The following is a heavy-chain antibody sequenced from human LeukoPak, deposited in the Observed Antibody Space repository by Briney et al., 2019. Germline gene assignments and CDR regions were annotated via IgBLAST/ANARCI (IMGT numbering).Heavy chain of an antibody. CDR2: IYTSGST. CDR1: GYSISSGYY. D-gene: IGHD2-21*01. Sequence: SETLSLTCTVSGYSISSGYYWGWIRQPPGKGLEWIGRIYTSGSTNYNPSLKSRVTMSVDTSKNQFSLKLSSVTAADTAVYYWAREREGGGSHIVVADNWFDPWGQGTLVTVSS. CDR3: AREREGGGSHIVVADNWFDP. J-gene: IGHJ5*02. V-gene: IGHV4-38-2*02.